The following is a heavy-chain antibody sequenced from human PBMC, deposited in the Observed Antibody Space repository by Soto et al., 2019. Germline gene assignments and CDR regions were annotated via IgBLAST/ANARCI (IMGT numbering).Heavy chain of an antibody. CDR1: GFTFSRYS. CDR2: ISSGSHYI. CDR3: ARDPGIDDYTPLDY. J-gene: IGHJ4*02. Sequence: EVQLVESGGGLVKPGGSLRLSCTASGFTFSRYSLNWVRQAPGKGLEWISSISSGSHYIDYADSVKGRIIISRDNAKNSLYLQMNSLRVEDTAIYYCARDPGIDDYTPLDYWCQGTLVTVSS. V-gene: IGHV3-21*06. D-gene: IGHD4-4*01.